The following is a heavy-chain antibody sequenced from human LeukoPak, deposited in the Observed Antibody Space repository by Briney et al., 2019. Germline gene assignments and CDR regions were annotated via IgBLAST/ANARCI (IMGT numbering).Heavy chain of an antibody. CDR1: GGSISSYY. J-gene: IGHJ5*02. CDR3: ARRLKGAGNTRDPWFDP. V-gene: IGHV4-59*08. D-gene: IGHD5-24*01. CDR2: FYYSGST. Sequence: SETLSLTCTVSGGSISSYYWSWIRQPPGKGLEWIGYFYYSGSTNYNPSLKSRVTMSVDTSKNHFSLKLSSVTAADTAVYYCARRLKGAGNTRDPWFDPWGQGTLVTVSS.